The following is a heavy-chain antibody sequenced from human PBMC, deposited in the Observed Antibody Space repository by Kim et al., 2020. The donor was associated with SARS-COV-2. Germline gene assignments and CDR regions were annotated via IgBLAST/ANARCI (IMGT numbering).Heavy chain of an antibody. D-gene: IGHD6-13*01. Sequence: PKGRVTRTIDTSKNQFSLKLSSVTAADTAVYYCARGKNRIAAAGAGWFDPWGQGTLVTVSS. J-gene: IGHJ5*02. V-gene: IGHV4-34*01. CDR3: ARGKNRIAAAGAGWFDP.